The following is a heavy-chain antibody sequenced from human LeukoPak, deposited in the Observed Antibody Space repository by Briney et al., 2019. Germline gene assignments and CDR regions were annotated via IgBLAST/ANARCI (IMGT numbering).Heavy chain of an antibody. Sequence: SGTLSLTCAVSGGSISSSNWWSWVRQPPGKGLEWIGEIYHSGSTNYNPSLKSRVTISVDKSKNQFSLKLSSVTAADTAVYYCARLPDYYGSGSYYNANLGFDYWGQGTLVTVSS. J-gene: IGHJ4*02. V-gene: IGHV4-4*02. CDR1: GGSISSSNW. CDR3: ARLPDYYGSGSYYNANLGFDY. CDR2: IYHSGST. D-gene: IGHD3-10*01.